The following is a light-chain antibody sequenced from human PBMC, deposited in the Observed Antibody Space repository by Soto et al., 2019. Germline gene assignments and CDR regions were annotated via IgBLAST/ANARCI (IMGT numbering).Light chain of an antibody. CDR2: GGS. V-gene: IGKV3-20*01. J-gene: IGKJ1*01. CDR3: QQYSSGM. CDR1: QSVDSNY. Sequence: IVLTQSPGTLSLSPGERATLSCRASQSVDSNYLAWYQQKPGQAPRLLIYGGSRRATGNPDRFNGGGSGTDFTLTISRLEPEDYAVYYCQQYSSGMFGQGTKVEI.